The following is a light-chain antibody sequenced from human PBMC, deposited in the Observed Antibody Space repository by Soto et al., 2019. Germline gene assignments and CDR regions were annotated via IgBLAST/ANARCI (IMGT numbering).Light chain of an antibody. V-gene: IGKV3-15*01. CDR3: QQYNNWPWT. CDR2: GAS. J-gene: IGKJ1*01. CDR1: QSVSSN. Sequence: EIVMTQSPATLSVSPGERATLSCRASQSVSSNLAWYQQKPGQAPRLLIYGASTRATGIPAMFSGSGSGTEFTLTISSLQSDDLAVYYCQQYNNWPWTFGQGTKVEIK.